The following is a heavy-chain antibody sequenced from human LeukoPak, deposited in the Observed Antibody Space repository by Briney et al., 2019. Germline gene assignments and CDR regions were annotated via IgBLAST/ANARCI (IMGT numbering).Heavy chain of an antibody. CDR1: GGSISSSSYY. CDR2: IYYSGST. V-gene: IGHV4-39*01. CDR3: ARPGRTGLLHFSYFDY. J-gene: IGHJ4*02. Sequence: SETLSLTCTVSGGSISSSSYYWGWIRQPPGKGLEWIGSIYYSGSTYYNPSLKSRVTISADTSKNQFSLKLSSVTAADTAVYYCARPGRTGLLHFSYFDYWGQGTLVTVSS. D-gene: IGHD1-26*01.